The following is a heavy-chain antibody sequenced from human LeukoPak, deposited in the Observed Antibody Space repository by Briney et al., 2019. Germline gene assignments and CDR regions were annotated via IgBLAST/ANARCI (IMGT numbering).Heavy chain of an antibody. D-gene: IGHD2-15*01. CDR3: AKDPFGCSGGSCYLDGYFQH. CDR2: ISGSGGST. V-gene: IGHV3-23*01. Sequence: GGSLRLSCAASGFTFSSYAMTWVRQAPGKGLEWVSAISGSGGSTYYADSVKGRFTISRDNSKNTLYLQMNSLRAEDTAVYYCAKDPFGCSGGSCYLDGYFQHWGQGTLVTVSS. CDR1: GFTFSSYA. J-gene: IGHJ1*01.